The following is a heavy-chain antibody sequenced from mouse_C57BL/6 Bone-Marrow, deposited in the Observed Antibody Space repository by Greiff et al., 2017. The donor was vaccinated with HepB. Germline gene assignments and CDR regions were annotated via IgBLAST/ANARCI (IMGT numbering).Heavy chain of an antibody. Sequence: EVHLVESGGGLVKPGGSLKLSCEASGFTFSDYGMHWVRQAPEKGLEWVAYISSGSSTIYYADTVKGRFTISRDNSKNTLFLQMTSLRSEDTAMYYGAKPSLRYWGQGTTLTVSS. J-gene: IGHJ2*01. V-gene: IGHV5-17*01. CDR3: AKPSLRY. CDR2: ISSGSSTI. CDR1: GFTFSDYG.